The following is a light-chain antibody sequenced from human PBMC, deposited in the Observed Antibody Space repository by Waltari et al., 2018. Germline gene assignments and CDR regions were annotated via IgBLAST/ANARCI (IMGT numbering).Light chain of an antibody. Sequence: QSALTQPASVSGSPGQSITISCSGTSSDVGGYNYVSWYQHHTGKAPKLVIYDVSSRPSGIAPSDASSRSGNTASLTSSGVQGEDEAVYYCSSYTSSGTSSNTRVFGTGTTVTVL. CDR3: SSYTSSGTSSNTRV. V-gene: IGLV2-14*03. J-gene: IGLJ1*01. CDR2: DVS. CDR1: SSDVGGYNY.